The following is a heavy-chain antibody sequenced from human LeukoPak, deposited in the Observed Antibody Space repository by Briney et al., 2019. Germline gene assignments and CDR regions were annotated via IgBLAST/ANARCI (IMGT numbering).Heavy chain of an antibody. J-gene: IGHJ4*02. Sequence: GGSLRLSCAASGFTFSSYSMLWVRQAPGKGLEWVSYISSSSSTIYYADSVKGRFTISRDNAKNSLYLQVNTLRAEDTAVYYSARDRHKYNYDSGGYPPYWGQGTLVTVSS. D-gene: IGHD3-22*01. CDR2: ISSSSSTI. V-gene: IGHV3-48*01. CDR3: ARDRHKYNYDSGGYPPY. CDR1: GFTFSSYS.